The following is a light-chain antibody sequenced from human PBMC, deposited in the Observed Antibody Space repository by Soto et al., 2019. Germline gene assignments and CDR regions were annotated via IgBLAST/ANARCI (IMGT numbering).Light chain of an antibody. CDR1: SSDVGGYNY. CDR3: SSYTSSSTLV. Sequence: QSVLTQPASXXXXPGQSITISCTGTSSDVGGYNYVSWYQQHPGKAPKLMIYEVSNRPSGVSNRFSGSKSGNTASLTISGLQAEDEADYYCSSYTSSSTLVFGGGTKLTVL. V-gene: IGLV2-14*01. CDR2: EVS. J-gene: IGLJ2*01.